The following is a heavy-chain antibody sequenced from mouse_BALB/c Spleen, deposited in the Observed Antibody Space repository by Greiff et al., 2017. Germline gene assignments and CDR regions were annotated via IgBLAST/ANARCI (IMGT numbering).Heavy chain of an antibody. J-gene: IGHJ2*01. CDR3: TREGTKGYGSSHFDY. CDR1: GFTFSSYT. D-gene: IGHD1-1*01. V-gene: IGHV5-6-4*01. Sequence: EVQVVESGGGLVKPGGSLKLSCAASGFTFSSYTMSWVRQTPEKRLEWVATISSGGSYTYYPDSVKGRFTISRDNAKNTLYLQMSSLKSEDTAMYYCTREGTKGYGSSHFDYWGQGTTLTVSS. CDR2: ISSGGSYT.